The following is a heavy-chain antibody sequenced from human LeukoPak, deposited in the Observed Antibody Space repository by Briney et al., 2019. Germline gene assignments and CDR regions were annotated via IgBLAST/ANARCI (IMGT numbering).Heavy chain of an antibody. CDR1: GGSFSGYY. Sequence: SETLSLTCAVYGGSFSGYYWSWIRQPPGKGLEWIGEINHSGSTNYNPSLKSRVTISVDTSKNQFSLKLSSVTVADTAVYYCARVKYVYSSSFDYWGQGTLVTVSS. CDR3: ARVKYVYSSSFDY. J-gene: IGHJ4*02. V-gene: IGHV4-34*01. D-gene: IGHD6-6*01. CDR2: INHSGST.